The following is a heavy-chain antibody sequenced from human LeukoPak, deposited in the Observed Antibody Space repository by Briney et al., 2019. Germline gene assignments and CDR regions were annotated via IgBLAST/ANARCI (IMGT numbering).Heavy chain of an antibody. CDR3: VRQQTSHGNFDY. CDR1: GFTFSNHA. J-gene: IGHJ4*02. CDR2: IGTAGDT. Sequence: GGSLRLSCATSGFTFSNHAMHWVRQATGKGLEWVSAIGTAGDTFYPGSVKGRFSISRENAKNSLSLQINSLKAEDTAVYYCVRQQTSHGNFDYWGQGTLVTVSS. D-gene: IGHD1-26*01. V-gene: IGHV3-13*01.